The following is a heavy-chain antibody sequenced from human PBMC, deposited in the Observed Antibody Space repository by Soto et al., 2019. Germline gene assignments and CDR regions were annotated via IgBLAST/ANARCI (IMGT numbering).Heavy chain of an antibody. J-gene: IGHJ6*04. CDR2: ISSSSSYI. CDR3: ARVSTAYYYGMDV. V-gene: IGHV3-21*01. CDR1: GFTFSSYS. Sequence: EVQLVESGGGLVKPGGSLRLSCAASGFTFSSYSMNWVRQAPGKGLEWVSSISSSSSYIYYADSVKGRFTITRDNAKNSLSQEINSLREEKTAVYYCARVSTAYYYGMDVWGEGTTVTVSS.